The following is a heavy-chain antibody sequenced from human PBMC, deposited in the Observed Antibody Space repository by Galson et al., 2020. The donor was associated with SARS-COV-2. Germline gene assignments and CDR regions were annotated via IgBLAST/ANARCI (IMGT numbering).Heavy chain of an antibody. V-gene: IGHV4-39*07. CDR1: GGSISSSSYY. J-gene: IGHJ6*02. CDR3: ATESTTVTTFYYYGMDV. CDR2: IYYSGST. D-gene: IGHD4-17*01. Sequence: SETLSLTCTVSGGSISSSSYYWGWIRQPPGKGLEWIGSIYYSGSTYYNPSLKSRVTISVDTSKNQFSLKLSSVTAADTAVYYCATESTTVTTFYYYGMDVWGQGTTVTVSS.